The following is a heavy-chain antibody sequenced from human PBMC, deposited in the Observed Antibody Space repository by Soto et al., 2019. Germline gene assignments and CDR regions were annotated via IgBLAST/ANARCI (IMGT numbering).Heavy chain of an antibody. D-gene: IGHD6-6*01. Sequence: GASVKVSCKASGYTFTSYGISWVRQAPGQGLEWMGGIIPIFGTANYAQKFQGRVTITADESTSTAYMELSSLRSEDTAVYYCARDSRQLVSWFDPWGQGTLVTVSS. CDR3: ARDSRQLVSWFDP. CDR1: GYTFTSYG. CDR2: IIPIFGTA. V-gene: IGHV1-69*13. J-gene: IGHJ5*02.